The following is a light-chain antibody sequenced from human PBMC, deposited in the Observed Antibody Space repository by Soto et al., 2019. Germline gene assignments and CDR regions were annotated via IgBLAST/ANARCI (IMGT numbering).Light chain of an antibody. CDR3: QKYNSALRT. CDR1: ESISRL. J-gene: IGKJ1*01. CDR2: KAS. Sequence: DIQMTQSPSTLSASVGDRVTITCRASESISRLLAWYQQKPGKAPKLLIYKASSLESGVPSRFSGSGSGTEFTLTISSLQPEDVATYYCQKYNSALRTFGQGTKVDI. V-gene: IGKV1-5*03.